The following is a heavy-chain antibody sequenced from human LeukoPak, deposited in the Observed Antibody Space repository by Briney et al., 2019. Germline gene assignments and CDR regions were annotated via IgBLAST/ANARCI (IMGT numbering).Heavy chain of an antibody. V-gene: IGHV4-59*01. Sequence: SETLSLTCTVSGGSISSYYWSWIRQPPGKGLEWIGYIYYTGSTNYNPSLKSRVTISVDTSKNQFSLKLSSVTAADTAVYYCARFYYDSSGYYYFDYWGQGTLVTVSS. CDR2: IYYTGST. J-gene: IGHJ4*02. D-gene: IGHD3-22*01. CDR1: GGSISSYY. CDR3: ARFYYDSSGYYYFDY.